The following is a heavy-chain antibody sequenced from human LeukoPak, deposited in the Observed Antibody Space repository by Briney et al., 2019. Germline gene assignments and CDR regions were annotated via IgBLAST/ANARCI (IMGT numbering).Heavy chain of an antibody. CDR3: ARDLVAPAAYFDY. D-gene: IGHD2-2*01. CDR2: INPNSGGT. J-gene: IGHJ4*02. Sequence: GATVKVSCKASGYTFTGYYMHWVRQAPGQGLEWMGWINPNSGGTNYAQKFQGRVTMTRDTSISTAYMELSRLRSDDTAVYYCARDLVAPAAYFDYWGQGTLVTVSS. CDR1: GYTFTGYY. V-gene: IGHV1-2*02.